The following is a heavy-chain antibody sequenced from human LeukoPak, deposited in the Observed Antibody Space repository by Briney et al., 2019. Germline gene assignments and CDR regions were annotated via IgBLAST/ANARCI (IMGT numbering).Heavy chain of an antibody. J-gene: IGHJ6*03. D-gene: IGHD2-2*01. CDR3: ARDRSSTSMDV. CDR1: GGSITSSSYY. CDR2: IYYTGGT. Sequence: KASETLSLTCSVSGGSITSSSYYWGWIRQSPEKGLEWIGSIYYTGGTHYSPSLKSRFTISVDTSKNQFSLKLSSVTAADTAVYYCARDRSSTSMDVWGKGTTVTVSS. V-gene: IGHV4-39*02.